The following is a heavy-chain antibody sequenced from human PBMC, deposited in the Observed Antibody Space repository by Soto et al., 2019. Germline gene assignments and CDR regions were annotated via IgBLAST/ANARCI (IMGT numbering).Heavy chain of an antibody. V-gene: IGHV4-59*01. CDR2: ISYSGNT. D-gene: IGHD2-15*01. CDR1: GGSIISGY. J-gene: IGHJ4*02. Sequence: SETLSLTCTVSGGSIISGYWSWIRQPPGKGLEWIGYISYSGNTNYNPSLKSRVTMSVDTPKNQFSLRLSSVTTADTAVYYCAGLRGYAGSPIDYWGQGTLVTVS. CDR3: AGLRGYAGSPIDY.